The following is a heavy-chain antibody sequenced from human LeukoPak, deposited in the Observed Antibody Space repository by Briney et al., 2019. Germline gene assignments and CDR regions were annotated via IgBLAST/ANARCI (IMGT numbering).Heavy chain of an antibody. CDR2: INPNSGGT. J-gene: IGHJ5*02. V-gene: IGHV1-2*02. CDR3: ARVEDMSVWFDP. Sequence: ASVKVSSKASGYTFTGYYMHWVRQASGQGLEWMGWINPNSGGTNYAQKFQGRVTMTRDTSISTAYMELSRLRSDDTAVYYCARVEDMSVWFDPWGQGTLVTVSS. CDR1: GYTFTGYY. D-gene: IGHD1-1*01.